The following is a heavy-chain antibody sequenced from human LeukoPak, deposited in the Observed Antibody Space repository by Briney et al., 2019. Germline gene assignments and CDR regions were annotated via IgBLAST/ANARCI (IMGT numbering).Heavy chain of an antibody. V-gene: IGHV4-39*01. CDR2: IYYSGST. CDR3: ARIQLYYDFWSGYYHTFDY. J-gene: IGHJ4*02. CDR1: GGSISSSSYY. Sequence: PSETLSLTCTVSGGSISSSSYYWGWIRQPPGKGLEWIGSIYYSGSTYYNPSLKSRVTISVDTSKNQFSLKLSSVTAADTAVYYCARIQLYYDFWSGYYHTFDYWGQGTLVTVSS. D-gene: IGHD3-3*01.